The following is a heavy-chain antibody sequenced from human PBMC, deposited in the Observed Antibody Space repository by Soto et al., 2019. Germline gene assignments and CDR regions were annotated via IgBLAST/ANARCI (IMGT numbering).Heavy chain of an antibody. Sequence: VGSLRLSCAASGFTVSSNYMSWVRQAPGKGLEWVSVIYSGGSTYYADSVKGRFTISRHNSKNTLYLQMNSLRAEDTAVYYCATTPGYSSGWYAFDIWGQGTMVTVSS. CDR2: IYSGGST. J-gene: IGHJ3*02. V-gene: IGHV3-66*01. CDR1: GFTVSSNY. D-gene: IGHD6-19*01. CDR3: ATTPGYSSGWYAFDI.